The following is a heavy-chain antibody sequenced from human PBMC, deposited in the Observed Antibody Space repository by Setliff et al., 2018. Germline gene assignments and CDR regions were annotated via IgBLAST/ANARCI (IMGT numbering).Heavy chain of an antibody. CDR3: ARGSGRRPIKN. V-gene: IGHV1-69*10. J-gene: IGHJ4*02. Sequence: VKVSCKASGGTFSSYAISWVRQAPGQGLEWMGGIIPILGIANYAQKFQGRVTVTADESTSTAYMELSSLRSEDTAVYYCARGSGRRPIKNWGQGTLVTVSS. CDR2: IIPILGIA. CDR1: GGTFSSYA. D-gene: IGHD5-12*01.